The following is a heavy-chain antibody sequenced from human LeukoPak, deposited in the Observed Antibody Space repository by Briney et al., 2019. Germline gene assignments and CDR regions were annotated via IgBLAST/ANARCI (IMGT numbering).Heavy chain of an antibody. D-gene: IGHD3-16*01. CDR1: GGSISSYY. CDR3: ARLRRLGTSYYFDY. Sequence: SETLSLTCTVSGGSISSYYWNWIRQPPGKGLERIGYIFYSGITNYNPSLKSRVTISVDTSKNQFSLKLSSVTAADTAVYYCARLRRLGTSYYFDYWGQGTLVTVSS. J-gene: IGHJ4*02. CDR2: IFYSGIT. V-gene: IGHV4-59*08.